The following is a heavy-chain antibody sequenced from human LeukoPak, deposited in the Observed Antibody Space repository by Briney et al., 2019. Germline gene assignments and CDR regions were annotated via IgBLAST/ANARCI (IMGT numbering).Heavy chain of an antibody. D-gene: IGHD4-17*01. CDR1: VFTFSSYW. J-gene: IGHJ5*02. CDR2: INSDGSST. V-gene: IGHV3-74*01. Sequence: GGSLRLSCAASVFTFSSYWMHWVRQAPGKGLVWVSRINSDGSSTSYADSVKGRFTISSDNAKNTLFLQMNSLRAEDTALYYCARDVGTTVTSSWFDPCGQGTLVTVSA. CDR3: ARDVGTTVTSSWFDP.